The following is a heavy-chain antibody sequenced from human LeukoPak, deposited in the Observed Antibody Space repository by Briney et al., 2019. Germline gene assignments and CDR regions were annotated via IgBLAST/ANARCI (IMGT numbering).Heavy chain of an antibody. J-gene: IGHJ6*03. V-gene: IGHV3-7*01. CDR2: IKQDGSEK. CDR3: ARELPGVWFGELLSGYYYYYFMYV. Sequence: PGGSLRLSCAVSGFTFTSYWMSWVRQAPGKGLEWVANIKQDGSEKYYVGSVKGRFTISRDNAKNSLYLQMNSLRAEDTGVYYCARELPGVWFGELLSGYYYYYFMYVWGKGTTVTVSS. CDR1: GFTFTSYW. D-gene: IGHD3-10*01.